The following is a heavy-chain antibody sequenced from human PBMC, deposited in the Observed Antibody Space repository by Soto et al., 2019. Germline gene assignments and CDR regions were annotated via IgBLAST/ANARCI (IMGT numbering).Heavy chain of an antibody. CDR3: AADPSRYYDFWSGYYIGAPTPDFDY. J-gene: IGHJ4*02. CDR2: IVVGSGNT. CDR1: GFTFTSSA. Sequence: AASVKVSCKASGFTFTSSAVQWVRQARGQRLEWIRWIVVGSGNTNYAQKFQERVTITRDMSTSTAYMELSSLRSEDTAVYYCAADPSRYYDFWSGYYIGAPTPDFDYWGQGTLVTVSS. V-gene: IGHV1-58*01. D-gene: IGHD3-3*01.